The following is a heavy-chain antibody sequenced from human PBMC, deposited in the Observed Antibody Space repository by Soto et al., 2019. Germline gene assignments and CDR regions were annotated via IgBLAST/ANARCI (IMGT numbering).Heavy chain of an antibody. D-gene: IGHD2-15*01. CDR3: ARDLGGCSAGSCRYNWLDS. CDR1: RDTFTNYA. Sequence: QVQLVQSGAEVKKPGSSVEVSCKASRDTFTNYAISWVRQAPGQGLEWMGGIIPFYGTAHYAQKFQDRVTIIADTSTSTADMELSSRRPEDTAVYYCARDLGGCSAGSCRYNWLDSWGQGTLVTVSS. V-gene: IGHV1-69*06. CDR2: IIPFYGTA. J-gene: IGHJ5*01.